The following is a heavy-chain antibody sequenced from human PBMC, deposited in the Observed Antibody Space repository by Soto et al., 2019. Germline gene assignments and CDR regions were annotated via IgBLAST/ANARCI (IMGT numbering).Heavy chain of an antibody. V-gene: IGHV1-69*01. CDR3: ARDRNYYGMDV. J-gene: IGHJ6*02. CDR2: IIPIFGTA. Sequence: SVKVSCKASGGTLSSYAISWVRQAPVQGLEWMGGIIPIFGTANYAQKFQGRVTITADESTSTAYMELSSLRSEDTAVYYCARDRNYYGMDVWGQGTTVIVSS. CDR1: GGTLSSYA.